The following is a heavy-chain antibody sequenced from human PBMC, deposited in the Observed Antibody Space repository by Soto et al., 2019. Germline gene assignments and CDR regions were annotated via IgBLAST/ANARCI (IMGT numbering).Heavy chain of an antibody. D-gene: IGHD2-21*02. V-gene: IGHV4-61*01. J-gene: IGHJ5*02. CDR2: IHARGTT. Sequence: QVRLQESGPGLLKPSETLSLTCTVSGGSVSSGSFYWNWIRQSPEKGLEWIGHIHARGTTNYNPSLKSRDTTSTDTAKNQFSLGSRSVTAADTALYYCARDGRAFWCCLLPYNWFDPWGLGTLIIVS. CDR1: GGSVSSGSFY. CDR3: ARDGRAFWCCLLPYNWFDP.